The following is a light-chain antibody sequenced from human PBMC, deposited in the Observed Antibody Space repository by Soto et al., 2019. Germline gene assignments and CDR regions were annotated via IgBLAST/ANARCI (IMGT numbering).Light chain of an antibody. CDR1: QSLVYSDGNAD. Sequence: DGVMTQSPLSLPVTLGQPASISCRSSQSLVYSDGNADLNWFQQRPGQSPRRLIYKASNRDSGVPDRFSGSGSGTDFTLQINRVEAEDVGIYYCIQGTHWPPTFGRGTRVEIK. J-gene: IGKJ1*01. CDR3: IQGTHWPPT. CDR2: KAS. V-gene: IGKV2-30*01.